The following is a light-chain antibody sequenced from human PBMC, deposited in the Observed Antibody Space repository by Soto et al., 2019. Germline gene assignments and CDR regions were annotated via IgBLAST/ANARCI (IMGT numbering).Light chain of an antibody. V-gene: IGLV2-14*01. CDR1: SSDVGGYKY. Sequence: QSALTQPASVFGSPGQSITISCTGTSSDVGGYKYVSWYQQHPGKAPRLMIFEVSDRPSGVSNRFSGSKSGNTASLTISGLQAEDEADYYCSSYTSSSTQVFGGGTQLTVL. J-gene: IGLJ3*02. CDR3: SSYTSSSTQV. CDR2: EVS.